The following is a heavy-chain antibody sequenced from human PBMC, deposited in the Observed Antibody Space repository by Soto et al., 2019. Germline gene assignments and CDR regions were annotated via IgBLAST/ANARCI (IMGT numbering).Heavy chain of an antibody. CDR2: IYYSGST. CDR1: GGSISSSSYY. D-gene: IGHD6-13*01. J-gene: IGHJ4*02. CDR3: ASILASWSDTFDY. V-gene: IGHV4-39*01. Sequence: SETLSLTCTVSGGSISSSSYYWGWIRQPPGKGLEWIGSIYYSGSTYYNPSLKSRVTISVATSKNQFSLRLSSVTAADTAVYYCASILASWSDTFDYWGQGTLVTVSS.